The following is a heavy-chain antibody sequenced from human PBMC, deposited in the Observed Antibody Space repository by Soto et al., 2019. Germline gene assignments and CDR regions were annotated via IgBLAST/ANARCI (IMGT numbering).Heavy chain of an antibody. Sequence: EVQLVESGGGLVQPGGSLRLSCAASGFTFSSYSMNWVRQAPGKGLEWVSYISSSSSTIYYADSVKGRFTISRDNAKNSLYLQRNSLRAEDTAVYYCARPRLYGSGSYCAYWGQGTLVTVSS. CDR3: ARPRLYGSGSYCAY. CDR1: GFTFSSYS. V-gene: IGHV3-48*01. CDR2: ISSSSSTI. D-gene: IGHD3-10*01. J-gene: IGHJ4*02.